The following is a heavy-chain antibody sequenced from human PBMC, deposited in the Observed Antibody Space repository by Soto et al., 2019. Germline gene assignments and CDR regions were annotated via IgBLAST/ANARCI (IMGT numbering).Heavy chain of an antibody. Sequence: QVQLQESGPGLVKPSETLSLTCTVSGGSISSYYWSWIRQPPGKGLEWIGYIYYSGSTNYNPSLKSRVTTSVDTSKNQFSLKLSSVAAADTAVYYCARHGRGWLFDIWGQGTMVTVSS. J-gene: IGHJ3*02. CDR1: GGSISSYY. CDR2: IYYSGST. V-gene: IGHV4-59*01. D-gene: IGHD6-19*01. CDR3: ARHGRGWLFDI.